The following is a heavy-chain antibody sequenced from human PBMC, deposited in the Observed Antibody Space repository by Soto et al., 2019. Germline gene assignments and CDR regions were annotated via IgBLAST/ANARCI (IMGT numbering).Heavy chain of an antibody. V-gene: IGHV3-23*01. CDR1: GFTFRNYA. CDR3: GRGGYSGYLDY. CDR2: ISGSGGTT. Sequence: GGSLRLSCAASGFTFRNYAMSCARQAPGKGLEWVSAISGSGGTTHYADSVKGRFAISRDNSKNTLYLQMNSLRDEDTAVYYCGRGGYSGYLDYPGQGTLVTVSS. J-gene: IGHJ4*01. D-gene: IGHD5-12*01.